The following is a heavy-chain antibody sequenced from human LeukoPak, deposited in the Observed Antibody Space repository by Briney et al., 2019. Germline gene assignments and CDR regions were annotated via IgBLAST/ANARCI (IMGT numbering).Heavy chain of an antibody. D-gene: IGHD6-19*01. Sequence: GGSLRLSCAASGFTFDDYAMHWVRQAPGKGLEWVSGISWNSGSIGYADSVKGRFTISRDNAKNSLYLQMNSLRAEDTALYYCAKAGRYSSGWMGGGAFDIWGQGTMVTVSS. J-gene: IGHJ3*02. CDR3: AKAGRYSSGWMGGGAFDI. V-gene: IGHV3-9*01. CDR1: GFTFDDYA. CDR2: ISWNSGSI.